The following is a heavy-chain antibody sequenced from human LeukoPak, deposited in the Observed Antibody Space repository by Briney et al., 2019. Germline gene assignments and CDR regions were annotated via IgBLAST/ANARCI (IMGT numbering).Heavy chain of an antibody. J-gene: IGHJ3*02. D-gene: IGHD3-10*01. CDR1: GYTFTSYG. V-gene: IGHV1-18*01. CDR2: ISAYNGNT. Sequence: ASVKVSCKASGYTFTSYGISWVRQAPGQGLEWMGWISAYNGNTNYAQKLQGRVTMTTDTSTSTAYMELRSLRSDDTAVYYCARELIEWFGELLPDAFDIWGQGTMVTVSS. CDR3: ARELIEWFGELLPDAFDI.